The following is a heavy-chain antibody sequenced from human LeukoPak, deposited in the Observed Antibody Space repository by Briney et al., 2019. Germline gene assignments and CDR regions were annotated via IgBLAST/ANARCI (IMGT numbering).Heavy chain of an antibody. D-gene: IGHD3-16*01. Sequence: GESLRLSCAASGFTFSSYTMTWVRQAPGKGLEWVSGISGSGGSTYYADPVKGRFTISRDNSKNTLYLQMSSLRAEDTAVYWCAKDGGAPYFRPEPLDYWGQGTLVTVSS. CDR1: GFTFSSYT. CDR2: ISGSGGST. V-gene: IGHV3-23*01. CDR3: AKDGGAPYFRPEPLDY. J-gene: IGHJ4*02.